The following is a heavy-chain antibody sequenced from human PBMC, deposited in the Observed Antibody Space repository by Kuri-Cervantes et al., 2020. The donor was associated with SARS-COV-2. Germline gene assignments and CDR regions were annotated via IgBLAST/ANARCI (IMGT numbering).Heavy chain of an antibody. CDR3: ARGFGYFDWLSPISN. CDR2: IGPSGTTK. V-gene: IGHV3-11*04. D-gene: IGHD3-9*01. Sequence: GESLKISCTASGFIFSDYYMTWIRQAPGKGLEWVSNIGPSGTTKYYADSVKGRFTISRDNSKNTLYLQMGSLRAEDMAVYYCARGFGYFDWLSPISNWGQGTLVTVSS. CDR1: GFIFSDYY. J-gene: IGHJ4*02.